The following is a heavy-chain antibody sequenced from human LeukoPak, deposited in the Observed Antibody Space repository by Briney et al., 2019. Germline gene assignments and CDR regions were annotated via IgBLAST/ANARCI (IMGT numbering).Heavy chain of an antibody. J-gene: IGHJ4*02. D-gene: IGHD5-24*01. V-gene: IGHV4-39*01. CDR3: ARLYLPATRFDH. CDR2: IYYSGST. Sequence: PSETLSLTCTVSGGSISSSSYYWGWIRQPPGTGLEWIGSIYYSGSTYYNPSLKSRVTISVDTSKNQFSLKLSSVTAADTAVYYYARLYLPATRFDHWGQGTLVTVSS. CDR1: GGSISSSSYY.